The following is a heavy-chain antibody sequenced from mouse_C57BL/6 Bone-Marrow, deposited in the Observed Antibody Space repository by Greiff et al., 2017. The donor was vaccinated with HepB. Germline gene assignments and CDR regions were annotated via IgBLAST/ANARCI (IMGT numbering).Heavy chain of an antibody. D-gene: IGHD1-1*01. V-gene: IGHV5-6*01. Sequence: EVQGVESGGDLVKPGGSLKLSCAASGFTFSSYGMSWVRQTPDKRLEWVATISSGGSYTYYPDSVKGRFTISRDNAKNTLYLQMSSLKSEDTAMYYCARRRINTTEFDYWGQGTTLTVSS. CDR1: GFTFSSYG. CDR2: ISSGGSYT. CDR3: ARRRINTTEFDY. J-gene: IGHJ2*01.